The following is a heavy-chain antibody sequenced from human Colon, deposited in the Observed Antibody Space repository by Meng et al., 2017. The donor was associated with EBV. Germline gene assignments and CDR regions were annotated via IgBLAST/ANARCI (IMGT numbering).Heavy chain of an antibody. J-gene: IGHJ4*02. CDR1: RFRFSIYA. Sequence: QVQLVESGGGVVQPGRXXGLSCGASRFRFSIYALHWVRQAPGKGLEWVAFISYDGGNKYYADSVKGRFTISRDNSKNMVYLQMNSLRAEDTAVYYCARGSTAEAGSCFDYWGQGTLVTVSS. V-gene: IGHV3-30-3*01. CDR3: ARGSTAEAGSCFDY. D-gene: IGHD6-19*01. CDR2: ISYDGGNK.